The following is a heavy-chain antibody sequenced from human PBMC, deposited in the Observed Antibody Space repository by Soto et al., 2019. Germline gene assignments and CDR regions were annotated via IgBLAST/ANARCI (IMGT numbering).Heavy chain of an antibody. CDR2: IIPIFGTA. CDR1: GGTFSSYA. D-gene: IGHD2-21*02. CDR3: ASGRYGGNSGVFDY. J-gene: IGHJ4*02. V-gene: IGHV1-69*13. Sequence: SVKVSCKASGGTFSSYAISWVRQAPGQGLEWMGGIIPIFGTANYAQKFQGRVTITADESTSTAYMELSSLRSEDTAVYYCASGRYGGNSGVFDYWGQGTLVTVSS.